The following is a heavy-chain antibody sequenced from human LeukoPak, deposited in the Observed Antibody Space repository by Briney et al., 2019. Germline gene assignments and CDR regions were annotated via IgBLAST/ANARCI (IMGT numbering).Heavy chain of an antibody. D-gene: IGHD3-22*01. V-gene: IGHV4-30-4*01. Sequence: SETLSLTCTVSGGSISSGDYYWSWIRQPPGKGLEWIGYIYYSGSTYYNPSLKSRVTISVDTSKNQFSLKPSSVTAADTAVYYCARDQGGDSGYGLDYWGQGTLVTVSS. CDR2: IYYSGST. CDR1: GGSISSGDYY. CDR3: ARDQGGDSGYGLDY. J-gene: IGHJ4*02.